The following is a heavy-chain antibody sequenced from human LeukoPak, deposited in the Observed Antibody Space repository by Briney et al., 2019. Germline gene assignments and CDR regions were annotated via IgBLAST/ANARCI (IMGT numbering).Heavy chain of an antibody. V-gene: IGHV4-4*07. Sequence: PSETLSLTCTVSGCSISSYYWSWIRQPAGKGLEWIGRIYTSGSTNYNPSLKSRVTMSVDTSKNQFSLKLSSVTAADTAVYYCARVKWELTYSYYYYYMDVWGKGTTVTVSS. CDR1: GCSISSYY. CDR3: ARVKWELTYSYYYYYMDV. CDR2: IYTSGST. D-gene: IGHD1-26*01. J-gene: IGHJ6*03.